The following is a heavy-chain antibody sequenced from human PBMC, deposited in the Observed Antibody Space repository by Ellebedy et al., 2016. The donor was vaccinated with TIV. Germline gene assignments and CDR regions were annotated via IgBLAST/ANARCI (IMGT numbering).Heavy chain of an antibody. J-gene: IGHJ3*02. CDR2: ISYDGSLK. CDR1: GDTFRTYV. D-gene: IGHD3-22*01. CDR3: AKGMFTYDTGGFYDSLDM. V-gene: IGHV3-30*18. Sequence: GGSLRLSXAASGDTFRTYVMHWVRQAPGKGLEWVALISYDGSLKYYADSVKGRFTISRDNSKNTLFLQMNSLRAEDTAVYYCAKGMFTYDTGGFYDSLDMWGQGTMVTVSS.